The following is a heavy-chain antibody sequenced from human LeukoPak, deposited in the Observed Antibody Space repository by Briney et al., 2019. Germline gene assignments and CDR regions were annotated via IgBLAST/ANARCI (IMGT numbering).Heavy chain of an antibody. CDR1: GYVFASHW. V-gene: IGHV1-2*02. J-gene: IGHJ4*02. CDR2: IKPDSDAT. D-gene: IGHD2-2*01. Sequence: PLASVKVSCKASGYVFASHWLHWVRQAPGQGLEWVGYIKPDSDATDLAQRFQGRVPLTRDTSISTAYLELNGLTADDTAVYFCAKDDPRQRFDNWGQGTLVTVSS. CDR3: AKDDPRQRFDN.